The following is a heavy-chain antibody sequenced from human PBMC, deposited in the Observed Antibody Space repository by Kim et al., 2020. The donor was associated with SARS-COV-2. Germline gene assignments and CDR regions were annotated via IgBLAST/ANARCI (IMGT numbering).Heavy chain of an antibody. D-gene: IGHD3-10*01. CDR2: IKSKTDGGTT. J-gene: IGHJ6*02. Sequence: GGSLRLSCAASGFTFSNAWMSWVRQAPGKGLEWVGRIKSKTDGGTTDYAAPVKGRFTISRDDSKNTLYLQMNSLKTEDTAVYYCTALSGSPSIWFGEWNYGMDVWGQGTTVTVSS. V-gene: IGHV3-15*01. CDR1: GFTFSNAW. CDR3: TALSGSPSIWFGEWNYGMDV.